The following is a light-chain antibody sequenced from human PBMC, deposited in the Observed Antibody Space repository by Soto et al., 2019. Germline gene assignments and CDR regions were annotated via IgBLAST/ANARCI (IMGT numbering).Light chain of an antibody. CDR2: KAS. V-gene: IGKV1-5*03. CDR3: QHYNTNSFYT. Sequence: DIQLTQSPSTLSASVGDRVTITCRASQSISDWLAWYQQKPGKPPQLLIYKASSLDRWVPSRFSGSGSGTEFSLTHSSLQPEDCATYYCQHYNTNSFYTFGQGTKLEIK. CDR1: QSISDW. J-gene: IGKJ2*01.